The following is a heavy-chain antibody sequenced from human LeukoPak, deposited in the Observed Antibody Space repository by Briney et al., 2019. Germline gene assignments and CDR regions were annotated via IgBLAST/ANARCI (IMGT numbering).Heavy chain of an antibody. V-gene: IGHV4-59*01. CDR2: IYYQGTT. D-gene: IGHD3-3*01. CDR1: AGSISDYY. CDR3: ASWRSGYFDY. Sequence: SETLSLTCTVSAGSISDYYWTWIRQPPGKGLEWIGYIYYQGTTNYNPSLRSRVSISLDTSSSHFSLKLSPVTAADTAFYYCASWRSGYFDYWGQGTLVTVSS. J-gene: IGHJ4*02.